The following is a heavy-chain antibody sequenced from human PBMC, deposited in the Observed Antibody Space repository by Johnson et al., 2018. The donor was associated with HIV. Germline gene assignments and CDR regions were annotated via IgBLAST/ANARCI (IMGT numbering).Heavy chain of an antibody. Sequence: VQLVESGVGLVQPGWSLRLSCVASGFTFSSYWMSWVRQAPGKGLEWVANIKQDGSEKYYVDSVKGRFTISRDNSKNTLYLQMDSLRAEDMGVYYCATDYNFWSGRPDSFDVWGQGTMVTVSS. CDR3: ATDYNFWSGRPDSFDV. CDR1: GFTFSSYW. CDR2: IKQDGSEK. D-gene: IGHD3-3*01. J-gene: IGHJ3*01. V-gene: IGHV3-7*01.